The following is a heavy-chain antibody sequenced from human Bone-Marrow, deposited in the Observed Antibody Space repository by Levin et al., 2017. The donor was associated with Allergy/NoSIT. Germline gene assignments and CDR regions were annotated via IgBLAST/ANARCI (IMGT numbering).Heavy chain of an antibody. Sequence: LSLTCAASGFTFKNYGMHWVRQAPGKGLEWVAIISYDGGHQFYADSVKGRFTISRDNSKNTLYLQMDSLRTDDSAIYYCVQDYERYASGWGFDSWGQGTLVTVSS. J-gene: IGHJ4*02. CDR2: ISYDGGHQ. V-gene: IGHV3-30*18. CDR1: GFTFKNYG. CDR3: VQDYERYASGWGFDS. D-gene: IGHD6-19*01.